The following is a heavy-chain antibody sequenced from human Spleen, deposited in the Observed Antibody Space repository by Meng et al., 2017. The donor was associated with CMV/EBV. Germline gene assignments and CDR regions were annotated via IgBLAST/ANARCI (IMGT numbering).Heavy chain of an antibody. CDR2: VYYSGTA. V-gene: IGHV4-39*07. CDR3: ARLISGYHFPPSY. J-gene: IGHJ4*02. Sequence: QLQLQESGPGLVKPSETLSLTCTVSGASIRSSSHFWGWIRQPPGKGLEWLGSVYYSGTAFYTPSLKSRVSISVDTSENQFSLNLRSVTAADTAVYWCARLISGYHFPPSYWGQGTLVTVSS. CDR1: GASIRSSSHF. D-gene: IGHD5-18*01.